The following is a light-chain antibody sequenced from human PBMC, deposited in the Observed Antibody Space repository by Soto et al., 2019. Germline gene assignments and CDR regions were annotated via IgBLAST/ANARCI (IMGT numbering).Light chain of an antibody. CDR2: KAS. J-gene: IGKJ1*01. CDR1: QSISSW. CDR3: QQYNSYPRT. V-gene: IGKV1-5*03. Sequence: IQMTKSPSTLSASVGERVTITCRASQSISSWLAWYQQKPGKAPKLLIYKASSLESGVPSRFSGSGSRTEFTLTISSLQHDDFATYYCQQYNSYPRTFGQGTKADIK.